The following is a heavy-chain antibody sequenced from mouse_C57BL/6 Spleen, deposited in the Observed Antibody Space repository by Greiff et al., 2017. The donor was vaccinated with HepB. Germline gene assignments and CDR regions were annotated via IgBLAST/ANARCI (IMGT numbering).Heavy chain of an antibody. CDR1: GYAFSSSW. CDR2: IYPGDGDT. CDR3: AEFYYGSSLYYAMDY. J-gene: IGHJ4*01. V-gene: IGHV1-82*01. D-gene: IGHD1-1*01. Sequence: VQLQQSGPELVKPGASVKISCKASGYAFSSSWMNWVKQRPGKGLEWIGRIYPGDGDTNYNGKFKGKATLTADKSSSTAYMQLSSLTSEDSAVYFCAEFYYGSSLYYAMDYWGQGTSVTVSS.